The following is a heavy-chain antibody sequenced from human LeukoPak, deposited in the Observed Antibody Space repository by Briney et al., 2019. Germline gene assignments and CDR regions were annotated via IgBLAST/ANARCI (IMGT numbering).Heavy chain of an antibody. J-gene: IGHJ4*02. CDR2: IKQDGSEK. D-gene: IGHD2-15*01. V-gene: IGHV3-7*01. Sequence: GGSLRLSCAASGFTFSGYWMSWVRQAPGKGLEWVANIKQDGSEKYYVDSVKGRFTISRDNAKNSLYLQMNSLRAEDTAVYYCARERGGYCSGGSCKNPAAAAYWGQGTLVTVSS. CDR1: GFTFSGYW. CDR3: ARERGGYCSGGSCKNPAAAAY.